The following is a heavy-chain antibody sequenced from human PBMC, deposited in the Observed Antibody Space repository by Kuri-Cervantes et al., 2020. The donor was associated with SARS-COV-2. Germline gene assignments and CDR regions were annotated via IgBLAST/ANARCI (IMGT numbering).Heavy chain of an antibody. J-gene: IGHJ5*02. CDR2: ISAYNGNT. CDR3: ARGSKASYSGSSWFDP. CDR1: GYTFTSYG. Sequence: ASVKVSCKASGYTFTSYGISWVRQAPGQGFEWMGWISAYNGNTNYAQKLQGRVTMTTDTSTSTAYMELRSLRSDDTAVYYCARGSKASYSGSSWFDPWGQGTLVNVSS. D-gene: IGHD1-26*01. V-gene: IGHV1-18*01.